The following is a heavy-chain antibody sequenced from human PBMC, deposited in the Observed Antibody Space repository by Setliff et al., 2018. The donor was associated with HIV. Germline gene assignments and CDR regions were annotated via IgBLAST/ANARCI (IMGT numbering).Heavy chain of an antibody. D-gene: IGHD3-22*01. CDR1: GYTFTGYY. Sequence: ASVKVSCKTSGYTFTGYYVHWVRQAPGQGLEWMGWINPKSGATNYTQNFQGRVTMSRDTSTTTAYMELSSLRSDDTAVYYCAKNYFDTSGWSAVDYWGQGTLVTVSS. CDR3: AKNYFDTSGWSAVDY. V-gene: IGHV1-2*02. J-gene: IGHJ4*02. CDR2: INPKSGAT.